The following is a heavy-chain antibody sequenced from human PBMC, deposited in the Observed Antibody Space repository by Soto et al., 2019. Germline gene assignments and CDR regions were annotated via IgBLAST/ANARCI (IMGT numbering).Heavy chain of an antibody. CDR1: GFTFSSFW. CDR2: INSDGSST. Sequence: GGSLRLSCAASGFTFSSFWMHWVRQAPGKGLVWVSRINSDGSSTTYADSVKGRFTISRDNARNTLYMQMNSLRAEDTAVYYCARPYSGYDYYRFDYWGQGTLVTVSS. V-gene: IGHV3-74*01. D-gene: IGHD5-12*01. J-gene: IGHJ4*02. CDR3: ARPYSGYDYYRFDY.